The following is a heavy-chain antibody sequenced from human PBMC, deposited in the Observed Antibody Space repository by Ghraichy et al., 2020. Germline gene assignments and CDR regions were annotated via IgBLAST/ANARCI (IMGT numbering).Heavy chain of an antibody. J-gene: IGHJ3*02. V-gene: IGHV3-7*01. CDR3: ASESGAEGAFDI. CDR2: IKHDGSEK. Sequence: LSLTCAASGFTFSTYWMNWVRQAPGKGLEWVANIKHDGSEKYYVDSVKGRFTISRDNAKNSLYLQMNSLRVEDTAVYYCASESGAEGAFDIWGQGTMVSVSS. D-gene: IGHD3-10*01. CDR1: GFTFSTYW.